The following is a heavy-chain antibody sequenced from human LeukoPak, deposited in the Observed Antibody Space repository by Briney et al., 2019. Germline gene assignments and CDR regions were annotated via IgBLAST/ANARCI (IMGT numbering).Heavy chain of an antibody. CDR1: GFTVSSNY. V-gene: IGHV3-53*01. D-gene: IGHD5-24*01. J-gene: IGHJ4*02. Sequence: PGGSLRLSCAASGFTVSSNYMSWVRQAPGKGLGWVSVIFSAGSTYYADSVKGRFTISRDNSKNTLYLQMNSLRVEDTAVYYCARGGDGYNILFDYWGQGTLVTVSS. CDR2: IFSAGST. CDR3: ARGGDGYNILFDY.